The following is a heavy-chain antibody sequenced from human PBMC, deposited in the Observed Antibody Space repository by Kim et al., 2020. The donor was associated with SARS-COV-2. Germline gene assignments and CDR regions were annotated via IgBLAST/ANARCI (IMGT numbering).Heavy chain of an antibody. V-gene: IGHV4-39*01. Sequence: SETLSLTCTVSGGSISSTTYYWGWIRQPPGKGLAWIGSIYYSGSTYYNPSLNSRVTKSLDTSKNHFSLKLTAMTAADTAVYYCAKHSSLRGTFDYWGLGTLVTVSS. CDR1: GGSISSTTYY. J-gene: IGHJ4*02. CDR3: AKHSSLRGTFDY. CDR2: IYYSGST.